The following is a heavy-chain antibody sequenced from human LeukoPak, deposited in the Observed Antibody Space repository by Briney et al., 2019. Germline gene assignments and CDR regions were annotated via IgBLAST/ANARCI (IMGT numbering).Heavy chain of an antibody. CDR1: GYTFTSYA. V-gene: IGHV1-3*01. D-gene: IGHD5-12*01. J-gene: IGHJ4*02. CDR2: INAGNGNT. Sequence: GASVKLSCTASGYTFTSYAMHWVRQAPGKGLEWMGWINAGNGNTKYAQKFKGRVTITRDTSASTAYMELSSLRSEDTAVYYCARGAAVATTPFDYWGQGTLVTVSS. CDR3: ARGAAVATTPFDY.